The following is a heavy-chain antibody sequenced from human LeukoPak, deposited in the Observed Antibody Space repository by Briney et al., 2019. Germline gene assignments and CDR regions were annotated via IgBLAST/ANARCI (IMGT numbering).Heavy chain of an antibody. CDR2: IYYSGST. V-gene: IGHV4-59*01. CDR1: GGSISSYY. J-gene: IGHJ6*02. CDR3: ARVRYYDSSGTDYYYYYGMDV. D-gene: IGHD3-22*01. Sequence: SETLSLTCTVSGGSISSYYWSWIRQPPGKGLEWIGYIYYSGSTNYNPSLKSRVTISVDTSKNQFSLKLSSVTAADTAVYYCARVRYYDSSGTDYYYYYGMDVWGQGTTVTVSS.